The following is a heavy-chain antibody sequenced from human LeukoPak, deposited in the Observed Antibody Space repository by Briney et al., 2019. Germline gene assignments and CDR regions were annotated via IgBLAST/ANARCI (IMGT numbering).Heavy chain of an antibody. CDR1: GGSISSYY. CDR2: INHSGST. D-gene: IGHD3-10*01. Sequence: SETLSLTCTVSGGSISSYYWSWIRQPPGKGLEWIGEINHSGSTNYNPSLKSRVTISVDTSKNQFSLKLSSVTAADTAVYYCARRPRDYYGSRRNFDYWGQGTLVTVSS. CDR3: ARRPRDYYGSRRNFDY. J-gene: IGHJ4*02. V-gene: IGHV4-34*01.